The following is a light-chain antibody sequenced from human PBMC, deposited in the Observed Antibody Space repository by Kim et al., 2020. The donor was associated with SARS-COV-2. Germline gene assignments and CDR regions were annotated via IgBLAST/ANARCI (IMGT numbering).Light chain of an antibody. CDR2: RDS. CDR1: NIGSNN. V-gene: IGLV3-9*01. J-gene: IGLJ3*02. CDR3: QVWDSSTAWV. Sequence: VALGQTAGITCGGHNIGSNNVHWYQQKPGQAPVLVIYRDSNRPSGIPERFSGSNSGNTATLTISRAQAGDEADYYCQVWDSSTAWVFGGGTQLTVL.